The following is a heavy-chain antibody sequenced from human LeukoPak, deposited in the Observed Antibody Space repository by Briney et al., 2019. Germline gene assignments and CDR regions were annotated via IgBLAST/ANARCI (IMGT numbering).Heavy chain of an antibody. V-gene: IGHV3-72*01. Sequence: GGSLRLSCAASGFTFSDHYMDWVRQAPGKGLEWVGRTRNKANSYTTVYAASVKGRFTISRDESENSLLLQMNSLRAEDTAVYYCAKDDCSSTSCYVWALGDYYYYGMDVWGQGTTVTVSS. CDR1: GFTFSDHY. CDR3: AKDDCSSTSCYVWALGDYYYYGMDV. J-gene: IGHJ6*02. CDR2: TRNKANSYTT. D-gene: IGHD2-2*01.